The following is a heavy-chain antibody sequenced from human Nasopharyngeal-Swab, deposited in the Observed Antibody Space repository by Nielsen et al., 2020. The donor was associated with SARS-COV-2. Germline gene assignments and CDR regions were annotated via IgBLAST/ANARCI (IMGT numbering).Heavy chain of an antibody. Sequence: SVKVSCKTSGDTFTNSAISWVRQAPGQGLEWMGGIVPALGLPNYAQKFRGRVTISADRSTTTSYLELSSLRSEDTAIYYCTTDFYFDYWGQGTLVTVSS. CDR2: IVPALGLP. J-gene: IGHJ4*02. CDR3: TTDFYFDY. V-gene: IGHV1-69*10. CDR1: GDTFTNSA.